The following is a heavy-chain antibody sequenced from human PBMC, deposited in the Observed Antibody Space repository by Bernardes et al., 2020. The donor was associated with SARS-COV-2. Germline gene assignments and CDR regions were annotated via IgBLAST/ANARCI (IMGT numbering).Heavy chain of an antibody. CDR2: ISTSSTNT. Sequence: GGSLRLSCAASGLIFSNYAMSWVRQAPGKGLEWVSLISTSSTNTHYADSVKGRFTISRDDSRNTLWLQMNSLRAEDTAVYYCAIDLDSTNRDYFDYWGQGTLVTVSS. D-gene: IGHD2-8*01. J-gene: IGHJ4*02. V-gene: IGHV3-23*01. CDR3: AIDLDSTNRDYFDY. CDR1: GLIFSNYA.